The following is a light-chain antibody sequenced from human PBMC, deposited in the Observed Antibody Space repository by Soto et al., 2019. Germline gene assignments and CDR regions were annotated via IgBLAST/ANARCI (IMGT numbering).Light chain of an antibody. V-gene: IGKV3-20*01. Sequence: EIVLTQSPDTLSLSPGERATLSCRASQSVSSSYLAWYQQKPGQAPRLLIYGASSRATGIPDRFSGSGSGTDFTLTISRLEPEDFAGYYCQQHGSASWTFGQGTRVEIK. J-gene: IGKJ1*01. CDR2: GAS. CDR1: QSVSSSY. CDR3: QQHGSASWT.